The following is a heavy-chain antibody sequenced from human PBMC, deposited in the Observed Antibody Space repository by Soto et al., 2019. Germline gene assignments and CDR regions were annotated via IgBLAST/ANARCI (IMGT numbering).Heavy chain of an antibody. CDR1: GFSFSTYS. CDR2: ITATGDRT. J-gene: IGHJ4*02. CDR3: ATMNGYFEY. V-gene: IGHV3-23*01. Sequence: HPGRSLRLSCADSGFSFSTYSMSWVRQTPGKGLEWVSAITATGDRTYYADSVTGRFTISSDNSEKTHYLQMTSLRAEDTAMYYCATMNGYFEYWGQGTPVTVSS. D-gene: IGHD3-22*01.